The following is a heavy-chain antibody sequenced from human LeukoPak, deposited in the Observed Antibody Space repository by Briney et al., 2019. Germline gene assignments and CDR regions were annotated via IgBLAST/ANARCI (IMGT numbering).Heavy chain of an antibody. CDR3: ARGPYYDFWSGYAFDI. J-gene: IGHJ3*02. Sequence: SETLSLTCTVSGGSISSYYWSRIRQPPGKGLEWIGYIYYSGSTNYNPSLKSRVTKSVDTSKNQFSLKLSSVTAADTAVYYCARGPYYDFWSGYAFDIWGQGTMVTVSS. D-gene: IGHD3-3*01. V-gene: IGHV4-59*08. CDR1: GGSISSYY. CDR2: IYYSGST.